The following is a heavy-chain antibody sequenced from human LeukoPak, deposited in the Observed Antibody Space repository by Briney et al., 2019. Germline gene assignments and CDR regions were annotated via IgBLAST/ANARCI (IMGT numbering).Heavy chain of an antibody. D-gene: IGHD6-13*01. J-gene: IGHJ4*02. V-gene: IGHV5-51*01. Sequence: GESLKTSCKGSGYSFTSYWIGWVRQMPGKGLEWMGIIYPGDSDTRYSPSFQGQVTISADKSISTAYLQWSSLKASDTAMYYCARQPWGSSWSPEFEYWGQGTLVTVSS. CDR3: ARQPWGSSWSPEFEY. CDR1: GYSFTSYW. CDR2: IYPGDSDT.